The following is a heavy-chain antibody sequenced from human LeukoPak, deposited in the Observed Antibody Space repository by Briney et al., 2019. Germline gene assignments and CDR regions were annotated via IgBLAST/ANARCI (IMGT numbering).Heavy chain of an antibody. D-gene: IGHD1-26*01. CDR2: IYYSGST. J-gene: IGHJ4*02. Sequence: SETLSLTCTVSGGSISSSSYYWGWIRQPPGKGLEWIGNIYYSGSTYYNPSLKSRVTISVDTSKNQFSLKLSSVTAADTAVYYCAVSGGYWGGYFAYWGQGTLVTVSS. CDR3: AVSGGYWGGYFAY. V-gene: IGHV4-39*01. CDR1: GGSISSSSYY.